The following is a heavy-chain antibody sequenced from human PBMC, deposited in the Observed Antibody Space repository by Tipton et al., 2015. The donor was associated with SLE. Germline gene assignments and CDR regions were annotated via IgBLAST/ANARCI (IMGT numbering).Heavy chain of an antibody. CDR2: ISYDGDNK. J-gene: IGHJ6*03. D-gene: IGHD2-15*01. V-gene: IGHV3-30-3*01. CDR1: GFTFSNYA. CDR3: ARSPKGLQSPYYYMDV. Sequence: SLRLSCAASGFTFSNYAMHWVRQTPGKGLEWVAVISYDGDNKYYADSVEGRFTISRDDSKNTLYLQMNSLRAEDTAVSFCARSPKGLQSPYYYMDVWGKGTTVTVSS.